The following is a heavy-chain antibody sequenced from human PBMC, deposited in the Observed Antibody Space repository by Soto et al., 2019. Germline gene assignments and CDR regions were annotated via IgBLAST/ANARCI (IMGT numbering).Heavy chain of an antibody. J-gene: IGHJ1*01. CDR3: AKDNYYDTTGPQH. D-gene: IGHD3-22*01. V-gene: IGHV3-9*01. CDR2: NFWNSGSI. Sequence: NFWNSGSIGYADSVKGRFTISRDNAKNSLYLQMNSLRAEDTALYYCAKDNYYDTTGPQHWGQGTLVTVSS.